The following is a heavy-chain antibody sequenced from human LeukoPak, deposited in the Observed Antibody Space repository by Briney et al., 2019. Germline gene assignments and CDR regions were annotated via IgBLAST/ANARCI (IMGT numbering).Heavy chain of an antibody. CDR1: GFTFSDYY. CDR2: ISSSGSTI. V-gene: IGHV3-11*01. D-gene: IGHD2-2*02. CDR3: ARVAIRVVPAAISWFDP. J-gene: IGHJ5*02. Sequence: PGGSLRLSCAASGFTFSDYYMSWIRQAPGKGLEWVSYISSSGSTIYYAGSVKGRFTISRDNAKNSLYLQMNSLRAEDTAVYYCARVAIRVVPAAISWFDPWGQGTLVTVSS.